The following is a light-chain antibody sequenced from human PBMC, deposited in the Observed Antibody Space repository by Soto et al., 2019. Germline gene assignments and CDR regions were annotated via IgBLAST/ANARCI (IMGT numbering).Light chain of an antibody. J-gene: IGKJ2*01. CDR2: AAS. CDR3: QRYNTGPPDT. CDR1: QGISKY. V-gene: IGKV1-27*01. Sequence: DIQMTQSPSSLSASVGDRVTITCRASQGISKYLAWYQQKPGKAPKLLIYAASTLLSGVPSRFSGSGSGTDFTLTISSLQPEDVATYYCQRYNTGPPDTFGQGTKLEIK.